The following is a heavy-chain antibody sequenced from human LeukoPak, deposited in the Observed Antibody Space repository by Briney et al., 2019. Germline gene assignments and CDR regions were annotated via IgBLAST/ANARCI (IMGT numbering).Heavy chain of an antibody. CDR2: ISYDGSNK. Sequence: GGSLRLSCAASGFTFSSYAMHWVRQAPGKGLEWVAVISYDGSNKYYADSVKGRFTISRDNSKNTLYLQMNSLRAEDTALYYCARDSQQLVLDYWGQGTLVTVSS. V-gene: IGHV3-30*04. CDR1: GFTFSSYA. D-gene: IGHD6-13*01. CDR3: ARDSQQLVLDY. J-gene: IGHJ4*02.